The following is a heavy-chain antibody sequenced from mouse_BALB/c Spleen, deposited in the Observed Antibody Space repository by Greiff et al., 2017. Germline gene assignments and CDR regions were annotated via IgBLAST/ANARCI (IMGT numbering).Heavy chain of an antibody. D-gene: IGHD4-1*01. V-gene: IGHV3-2*02. J-gene: IGHJ2*01. CDR1: GYSITSDYA. CDR2: ISYSGST. CDR3: ARDLGDY. Sequence: EVQLQQSGPGLVKPSQSLSLTCTVTGYSITSDYAWNWIRQFPGNKLEWMGYISYSGSTSYNPSLKSRISITRDTSKNQFFLQLNSVTTEDTATYYCARDLGDYWGQGTTLTVSS.